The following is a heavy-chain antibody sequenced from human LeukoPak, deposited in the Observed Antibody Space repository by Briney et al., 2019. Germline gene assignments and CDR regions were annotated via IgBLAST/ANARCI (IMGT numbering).Heavy chain of an antibody. CDR2: ISGSGETT. Sequence: PGGSLRLSCAASGFTFSNYAMSWVRQAPGKGLDWVSVISGSGETTFYADSVKGRFTISRDDSKNTLYLQMNSLRAEDTAIYYCAKGTSTSCYGAYAYWGQGALVTVSS. D-gene: IGHD2-2*01. CDR1: GFTFSNYA. CDR3: AKGTSTSCYGAYAY. V-gene: IGHV3-23*01. J-gene: IGHJ4*02.